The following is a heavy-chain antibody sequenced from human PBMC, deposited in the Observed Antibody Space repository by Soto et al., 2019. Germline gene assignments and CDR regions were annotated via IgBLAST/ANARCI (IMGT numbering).Heavy chain of an antibody. V-gene: IGHV4-4*02. CDR3: ARTRGLLTYYYYMDV. CDR2: ISSSGST. Sequence: TSETLSLTCAVSSDSISSSYWWSWGRQSPGKGLEWIGEISSSGSTNYNPSLKSRVTISVDRSKSQFSLKLSSVTAADTAVYYCARTRGLLTYYYYMDVWGKGTTVTVSS. J-gene: IGHJ6*03. D-gene: IGHD4-17*01. CDR1: SDSISSSYW.